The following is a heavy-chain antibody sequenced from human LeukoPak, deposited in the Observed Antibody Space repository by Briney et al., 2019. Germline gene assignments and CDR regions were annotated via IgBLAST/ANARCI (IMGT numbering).Heavy chain of an antibody. V-gene: IGHV3-33*01. Sequence: GRSLRLSCAASGFTFSNYGMHWVRQAPGKGLEWVAVIWYDGSNKYYADSVKGRFTISRDNSKNTLYLQMNSLRAEDTAVYYCARVASSGWYIHDYWGQGTLVTVSS. CDR2: IWYDGSNK. CDR1: GFTFSNYG. J-gene: IGHJ4*02. CDR3: ARVASSGWYIHDY. D-gene: IGHD6-19*01.